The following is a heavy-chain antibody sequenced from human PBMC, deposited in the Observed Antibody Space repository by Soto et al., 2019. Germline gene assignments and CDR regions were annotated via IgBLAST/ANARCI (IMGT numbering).Heavy chain of an antibody. V-gene: IGHV4-39*01. CDR1: GGSISTSSSY. CDR2: IHYSGST. D-gene: IGHD6-19*01. J-gene: IGHJ3*01. CDR3: ARVLSSSGWAPGGGFDV. Sequence: QLQLQESGPGLVKPLETLSLTCTVYGGSISTSSSYWGWIRQPPGKGLEWIGSIHYSGSTYYKASLKSRVTISVDTSKNQFSLKLTSVTAADTAIYFCARVLSSSGWAPGGGFDVWGQGTMVTVSS.